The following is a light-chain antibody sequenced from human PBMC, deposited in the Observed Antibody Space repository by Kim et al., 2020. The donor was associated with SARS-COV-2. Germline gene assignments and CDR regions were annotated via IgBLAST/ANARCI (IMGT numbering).Light chain of an antibody. CDR3: QQYGSSPLT. J-gene: IGKJ4*01. CDR2: GAS. V-gene: IGKV3-20*01. Sequence: PPGDRASLSCRASHSVSSSYLAGYQQKPGQAPRLLIYGASSRATGIPDRFSGSGSRTDFTLTISRLEPEDVAVYYCQQYGSSPLTFGGGTKVDIK. CDR1: HSVSSSY.